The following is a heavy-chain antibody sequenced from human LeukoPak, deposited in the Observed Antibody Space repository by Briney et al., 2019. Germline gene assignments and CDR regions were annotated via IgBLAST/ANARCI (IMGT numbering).Heavy chain of an antibody. CDR3: AKDQFMDYDILTGYFDY. CDR2: ISGSGGST. D-gene: IGHD3-9*01. J-gene: IGHJ4*02. V-gene: IGHV3-23*01. CDR1: GFTFSSYG. Sequence: GGSLRLSCAASGFTFSSYGMSWVRQAPGKGLEWVSAISGSGGSTYYADSVKGRFTISRDNSKNTLYLQMNSLRAEDTAVYYCAKDQFMDYDILTGYFDYWGQGTLVTVSS.